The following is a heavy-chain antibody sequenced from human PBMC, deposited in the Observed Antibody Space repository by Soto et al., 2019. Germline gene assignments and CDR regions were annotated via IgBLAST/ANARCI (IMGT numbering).Heavy chain of an antibody. CDR2: IHYTGST. V-gene: IGHV4-59*08. Sequence: SETLSLTCSVLGGSINSFYWSWIRQPPGKGLEWVGYIHYTGSTYYTPSLQSRVAISVDTSKNQFSLKLNSVTAADTAVYYCARRTVNIRTFYSGLKTHCFDYWGQGTLVTVSS. CDR1: GGSINSFY. CDR3: ARRTVNIRTFYSGLKTHCFDY. J-gene: IGHJ4*02. D-gene: IGHD6-19*01.